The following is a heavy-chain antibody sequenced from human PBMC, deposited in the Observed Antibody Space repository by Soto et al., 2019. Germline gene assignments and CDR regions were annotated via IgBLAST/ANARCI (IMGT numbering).Heavy chain of an antibody. D-gene: IGHD2-21*02. CDR2: INAGNGNT. CDR3: AIDDSGYFDY. V-gene: IGHV1-3*01. J-gene: IGHJ4*02. Sequence: ASVKLSCKASGYTFTSCPMHWLRQAPGQRLEWMGWINAGNGNTKYSQKFQGRVTITRDTSASTAYMELSSLRSEDTAVYYCAIDDSGYFDYWGRGTLVTVSS. CDR1: GYTFTSCP.